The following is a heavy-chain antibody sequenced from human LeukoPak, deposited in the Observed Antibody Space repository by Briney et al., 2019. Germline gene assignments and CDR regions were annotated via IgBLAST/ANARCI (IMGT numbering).Heavy chain of an antibody. CDR1: GFTFSSYS. V-gene: IGHV3-21*06. CDR3: ARVPRGIVVPRYFDY. Sequence: PGGSLRLSCAASGFTFSSYSMNWVRQAPGKGLERVSSISSSSSYIYYADSVKGRFTISRDNAKNSLYLQMNSLRAEDTAVYYCARVPRGIVVPRYFDYWGQGTLVTVSS. J-gene: IGHJ4*02. D-gene: IGHD3-22*01. CDR2: ISSSSSYI.